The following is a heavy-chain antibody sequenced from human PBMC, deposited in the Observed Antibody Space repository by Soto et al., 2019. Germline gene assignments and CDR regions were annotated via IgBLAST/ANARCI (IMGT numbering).Heavy chain of an antibody. CDR2: ISSSSSYI. CDR3: ARAIVTSPGDDY. D-gene: IGHD2-2*01. V-gene: IGHV3-21*01. J-gene: IGHJ4*02. CDR1: GFTFSSYS. Sequence: GGSLRLSCAAPGFTFSSYSMNWVRQAPGKGLEWVSSISSSSSYIYYADSVKGRFTISRDNAKNSLYLQMNSLRAEDTAVYYCARAIVTSPGDDYWGQGTLVTVSS.